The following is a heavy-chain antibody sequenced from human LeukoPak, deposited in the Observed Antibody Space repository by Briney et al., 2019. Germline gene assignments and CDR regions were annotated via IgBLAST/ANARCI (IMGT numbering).Heavy chain of an antibody. D-gene: IGHD3-22*01. J-gene: IGHJ4*02. CDR2: IYPGDSDT. V-gene: IGHV5-51*01. Sequence: GESLKISCKGSGYSSTSYWIGWVRQMPGKGLEWMGIIYPGDSDTRYSPSFQGQVTISADKSISTAYLQWSSLKASDTAMYYCARAPLSPYHYDPQRPKGYFDYWGQGTLVTVSS. CDR3: ARAPLSPYHYDPQRPKGYFDY. CDR1: GYSSTSYW.